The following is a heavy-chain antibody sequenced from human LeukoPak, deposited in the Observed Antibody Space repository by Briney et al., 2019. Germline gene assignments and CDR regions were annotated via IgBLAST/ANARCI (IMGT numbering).Heavy chain of an antibody. J-gene: IGHJ4*02. CDR3: ARDRFYDNSGFRRLDF. V-gene: IGHV4-59*01. D-gene: IGHD3-22*01. Sequence: PSETLSLTCNVSGGPISDYYWSGIRQPPGKGLEWIGYIYFRGTTNYSPSFQSPVSISVDTSKNQFSLRLTSVTAADTAVYYCARDRFYDNSGFRRLDFWGQGLLVTVSS. CDR2: IYFRGTT. CDR1: GGPISDYY.